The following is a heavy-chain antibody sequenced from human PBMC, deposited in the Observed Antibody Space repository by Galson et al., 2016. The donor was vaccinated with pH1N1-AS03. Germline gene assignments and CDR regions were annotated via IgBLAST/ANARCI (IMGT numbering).Heavy chain of an antibody. CDR1: GGSISGGSYY. CDR2: IHVSGST. V-gene: IGHV4-61*02. D-gene: IGHD1-26*01. J-gene: IGHJ4*01. CDR3: ARGTREGKSDFDY. Sequence: TLSLTCTVSGGSISGGSYYWSWIRQTAGEGLEWIGRIHVSGSTDNNPSLQSRVSISMDTSKNQISLDLYSVTAADTAIYYCARGTREGKSDFDYWGHGTLVTVSS.